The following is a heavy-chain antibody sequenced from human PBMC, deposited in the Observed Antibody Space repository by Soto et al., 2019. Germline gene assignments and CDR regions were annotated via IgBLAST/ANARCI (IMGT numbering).Heavy chain of an antibody. V-gene: IGHV3-7*01. Sequence: EVQLVESGGGLVQPGGSLRLSCAVSGFTFSSYWMSWVRQTPGKGLEWVANINQDGREKYYVDSVKGRFTIPRDKAKNSLYVQRNRIRAEDTSVYYCARELVVGPAEYFQHWGKGTLVPVSS. CDR2: INQDGREK. D-gene: IGHD3-22*01. CDR1: GFTFSSYW. CDR3: ARELVVGPAEYFQH. J-gene: IGHJ1*01.